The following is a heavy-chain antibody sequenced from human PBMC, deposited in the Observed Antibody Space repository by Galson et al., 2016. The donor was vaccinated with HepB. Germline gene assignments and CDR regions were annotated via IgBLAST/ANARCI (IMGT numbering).Heavy chain of an antibody. CDR2: ISINNGNT. CDR1: GYTFSSYG. V-gene: IGHV1-18*04. Sequence: SVKVSCKASGYTFSSYGISWVRQAPGQGLEWMGWISINNGNTNYAQKFHGRITMTTDTAANTVYLELKSLESDDTAMYYCARDFYEWNYFRFDPWGQGTLVIVSS. CDR3: ARDFYEWNYFRFDP. D-gene: IGHD1-7*01. J-gene: IGHJ5*02.